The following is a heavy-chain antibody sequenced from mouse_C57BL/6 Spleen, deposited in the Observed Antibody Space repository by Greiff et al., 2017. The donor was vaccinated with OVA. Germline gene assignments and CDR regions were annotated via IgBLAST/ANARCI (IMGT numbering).Heavy chain of an antibody. J-gene: IGHJ4*01. V-gene: IGHV5-12*01. CDR3: ARRSNYYAMDY. CDR2: ISNGGGST. Sequence: EVQGVESGGGLVQPGGSLKLSCAASGFTFSDYYMYWVRQTPEKRLEWVAYISNGGGSTYYPDTVKGRFTISRDNAKNTLYLQMSRLKSEDTAMYYCARRSNYYAMDYWGQGTSVTVSS. CDR1: GFTFSDYY.